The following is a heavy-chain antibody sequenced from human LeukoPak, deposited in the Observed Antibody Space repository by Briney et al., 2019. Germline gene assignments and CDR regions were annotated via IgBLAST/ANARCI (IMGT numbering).Heavy chain of an antibody. Sequence: SQTLSLTCTVSGGSISSGGYYWSWIRQPPGKGLEWIGYIYHSGSTYYNPSLKSRVTISVDTSKNQFSLKLSSVTAADTAVYYCAGGSSSSRFDYWGQGTLVTVSS. J-gene: IGHJ4*02. CDR1: GGSISSGGYY. CDR2: IYHSGST. V-gene: IGHV4-30-2*01. D-gene: IGHD6-6*01. CDR3: AGGSSSSRFDY.